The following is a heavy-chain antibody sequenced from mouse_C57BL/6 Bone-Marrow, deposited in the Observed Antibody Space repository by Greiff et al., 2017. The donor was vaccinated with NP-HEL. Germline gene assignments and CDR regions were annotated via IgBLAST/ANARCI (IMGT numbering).Heavy chain of an antibody. CDR2: IRLKSDNYAT. J-gene: IGHJ2*01. D-gene: IGHD2-10*02. CDR1: GFTFSNYW. CDR3: TPPLVRDY. V-gene: IGHV6-3*01. Sequence: EVQLVESGGGLVQPGGSMKLSCVASGFTFSNYWMNWVRQSPEKGLEWVAQIRLKSDNYATNYAESVKGRFTISRDDSKSSVYLQMNNLRAKDTGIYYCTPPLVRDYWGQGTTLTVSS.